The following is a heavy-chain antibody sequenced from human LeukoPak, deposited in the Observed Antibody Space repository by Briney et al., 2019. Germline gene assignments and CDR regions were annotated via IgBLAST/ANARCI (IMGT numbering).Heavy chain of an antibody. Sequence: SVKVSCKASGGTFSSYAISWVRQAPGQGLEWMGGIIPIFGTANYAQKFQGRVTITTDESTSTAYMELSSLRSEDTAVYYCARVTMVRGVIANFDYWGQGTLVTVSS. J-gene: IGHJ4*02. V-gene: IGHV1-69*05. CDR3: ARVTMVRGVIANFDY. D-gene: IGHD3-10*01. CDR1: GGTFSSYA. CDR2: IIPIFGTA.